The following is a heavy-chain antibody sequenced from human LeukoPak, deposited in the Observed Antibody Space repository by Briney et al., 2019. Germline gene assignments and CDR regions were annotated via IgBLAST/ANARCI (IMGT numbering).Heavy chain of an antibody. CDR1: GYTFTSYD. V-gene: IGHV1-8*01. J-gene: IGHJ4*02. Sequence: GASVKVSCKASGYTFTSYDINWVRQATGQGLEWMGWMNPNSGNTGYAQKFQGRVTMTRNTSISTAYMELSSLRSEDTAVYYCATSYSSSSRFDYWGQGTLVTVSS. D-gene: IGHD6-6*01. CDR2: MNPNSGNT. CDR3: ATSYSSSSRFDY.